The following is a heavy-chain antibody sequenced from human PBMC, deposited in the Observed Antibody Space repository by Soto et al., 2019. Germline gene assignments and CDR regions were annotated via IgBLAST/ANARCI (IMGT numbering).Heavy chain of an antibody. Sequence: ASVKVSCKASGYTFTSYGISWVRQAPGQGLEWMGWISAYNGNTNYAQKLQGRVTMTTDTSTSTAYMELRSLRSDDTAVCYCARGPVVVPAATYYYYYSMDVWGTGTTVTVSS. D-gene: IGHD2-2*01. V-gene: IGHV1-18*01. CDR1: GYTFTSYG. CDR2: ISAYNGNT. CDR3: ARGPVVVPAATYYYYYSMDV. J-gene: IGHJ6*03.